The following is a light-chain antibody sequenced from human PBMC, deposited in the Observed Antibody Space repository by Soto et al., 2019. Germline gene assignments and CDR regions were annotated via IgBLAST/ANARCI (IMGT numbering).Light chain of an antibody. J-gene: IGKJ5*01. V-gene: IGKV3-11*01. CDR3: QQRSNWPIT. CDR2: DAS. CDR1: QSVSSY. Sequence: EIVLTQSPATLSLSPGERATLSCRDSQSVSSYLAWYQQKPGQAPRPLIYDASNRATGIPARFSGSGSGTDFTLTISSLEPEDFAVYYCQQRSNWPITFGQGTRLEI.